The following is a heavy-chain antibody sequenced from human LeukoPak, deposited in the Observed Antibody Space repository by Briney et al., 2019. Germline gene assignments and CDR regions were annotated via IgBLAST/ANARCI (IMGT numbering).Heavy chain of an antibody. CDR1: GNYW. CDR2: MNPDGSEG. V-gene: IGHV3-7*01. J-gene: IGHJ4*02. D-gene: IGHD3-10*01. CDR3: ARSEDGLTY. Sequence: HPGGSLRLSCAASGNYWMHWVRQAPGKGLEWVANMNPDGSEGYYVDSMKGRFTISRDNAKNSLYLQMNILKPEDTAIYYCARSEDGLTYWGQGTLVTISS.